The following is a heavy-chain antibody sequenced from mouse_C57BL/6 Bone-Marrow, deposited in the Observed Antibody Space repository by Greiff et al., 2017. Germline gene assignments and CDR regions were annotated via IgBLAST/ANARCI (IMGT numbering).Heavy chain of an antibody. CDR1: GYTFTDYE. J-gene: IGHJ1*03. D-gene: IGHD2-1*01. CDR3: TRDYGKYVYWYCDV. V-gene: IGHV1-15*01. Sequence: QVQLQQSGAELVRPGASVTLSCKASGYTFTDYEMHWVKQTPVHGLEWIGAIDPETGGTAYNQKFKGKAILTADKSSSTAYMELRSLTSEDSAVYYCTRDYGKYVYWYCDVWGTGTTVTVAS. CDR2: IDPETGGT.